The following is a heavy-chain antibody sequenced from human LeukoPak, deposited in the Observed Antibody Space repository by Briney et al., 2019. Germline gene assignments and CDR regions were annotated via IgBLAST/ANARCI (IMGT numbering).Heavy chain of an antibody. Sequence: GGSLRLSCAASGFTFSSYSMNWVRQAPGKGLEWVSSISSSSSYIYYADSLKGRFTISRDNAKNSLYLQMNSLRAEDTAVYYCARTLVAAGSDAFDIWGQGTMVTVSS. D-gene: IGHD6-13*01. CDR2: ISSSSSYI. CDR3: ARTLVAAGSDAFDI. J-gene: IGHJ3*02. V-gene: IGHV3-21*01. CDR1: GFTFSSYS.